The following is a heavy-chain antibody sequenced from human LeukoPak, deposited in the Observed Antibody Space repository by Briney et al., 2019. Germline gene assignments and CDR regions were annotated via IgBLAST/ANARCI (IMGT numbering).Heavy chain of an antibody. J-gene: IGHJ5*02. CDR1: GYTFSSYG. Sequence: GASVKVSCKASGYTFSSYGISWVRQAPGQGLEWIGWISAYNGNTNYVQKLQGRVTMTRDTSTSTAYMELRSLRSDDTAVYYCARGGLGYGSGGSCPTSWFDPWGQGTLVIVSS. CDR3: ARGGLGYGSGGSCPTSWFDP. CDR2: ISAYNGNT. D-gene: IGHD2-15*01. V-gene: IGHV1-18*01.